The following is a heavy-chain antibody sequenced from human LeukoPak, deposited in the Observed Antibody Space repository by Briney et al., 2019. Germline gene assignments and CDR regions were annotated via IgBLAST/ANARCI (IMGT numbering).Heavy chain of an antibody. CDR1: GFTFSSSW. V-gene: IGHV3-7*01. D-gene: IGHD5-24*01. CDR2: IKGDGSVQ. CDR3: ARDTIRYFDL. J-gene: IGHJ2*01. Sequence: GGSLRLSCVASGFTFSSSWMNWVRQAPGKGLEWVANIKGDGSVQSYVDSVKGRFTISRDNAKNSLFLQMNSLRAEDTAVYYCARDTIRYFDLWGRGTLVTVSS.